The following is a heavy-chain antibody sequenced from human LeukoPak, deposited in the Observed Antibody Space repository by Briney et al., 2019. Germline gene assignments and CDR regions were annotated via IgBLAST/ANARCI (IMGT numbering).Heavy chain of an antibody. CDR1: GYTFTSYG. V-gene: IGHV1-2*02. J-gene: IGHJ3*02. D-gene: IGHD1-26*01. CDR3: SRDRGIVGAPGGAFDI. Sequence: GASVKVSCKASGYTFTSYGISWVRQAPGQGLEWMGWINPNSGGTNYAQKFQGRVTMTRDTSISTAYMELSRLRSDDTAVYYCSRDRGIVGAPGGAFDIWGQGTMVTVSS. CDR2: INPNSGGT.